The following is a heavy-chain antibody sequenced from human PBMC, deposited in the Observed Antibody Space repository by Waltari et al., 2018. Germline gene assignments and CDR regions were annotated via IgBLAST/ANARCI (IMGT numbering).Heavy chain of an antibody. J-gene: IGHJ4*02. CDR1: GFTFSVSA. Sequence: EVQLVESGGGLVQPGGSLKLSCAASGFTFSVSAMHWVGQASGKGLGWFGRIRSKANSYATEYAASVKGRFTISRDDSKNTAYLQMNSLKTEDTAVYYCTRHLHIGGDYWGQGTLVTVSS. V-gene: IGHV3-73*02. CDR2: IRSKANSYAT. CDR3: TRHLHIGGDY. D-gene: IGHD5-12*01.